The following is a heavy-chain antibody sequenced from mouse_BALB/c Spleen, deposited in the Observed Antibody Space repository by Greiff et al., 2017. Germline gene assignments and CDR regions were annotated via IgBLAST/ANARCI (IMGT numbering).Heavy chain of an antibody. CDR3: ARSLYGNYLAWFAY. CDR1: GYTFSSYL. V-gene: IGHV1-9*01. CDR2: ILPGSGST. D-gene: IGHD2-1*01. J-gene: IGHJ3*01. Sequence: VQLQQSGAELMKPGASVKISCKATGYTFSSYLIEWVKQRPGHGLEWIGEILPGSGSTNYNEKFKGKATFTADTSSNTAYMQLSSLTSEDSAVYYCARSLYGNYLAWFAYWGQGTLVTVSA.